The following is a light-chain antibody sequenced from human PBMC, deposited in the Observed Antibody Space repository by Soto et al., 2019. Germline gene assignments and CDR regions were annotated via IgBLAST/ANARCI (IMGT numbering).Light chain of an antibody. CDR2: GAS. CDR1: QSVSSN. Sequence: EISMTQSPATLSVSPGERATLSCRASQSVSSNLAWYQQKPGQAPRLLIYGASPRATGIPARFSGSGSGTEFTLTISSLQSEDFAVYYCQQYNTWPPLTFGGGTKVEIK. CDR3: QQYNTWPPLT. V-gene: IGKV3-15*01. J-gene: IGKJ4*01.